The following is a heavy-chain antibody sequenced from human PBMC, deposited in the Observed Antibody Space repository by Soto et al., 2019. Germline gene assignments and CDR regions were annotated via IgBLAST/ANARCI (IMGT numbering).Heavy chain of an antibody. D-gene: IGHD3-16*02. CDR1: GFSFSSYG. Sequence: QVQLVESGGGVVQPGRSLRLSCAASGFSFSSYGMHWVRQAPGKGLEWVAFVLYDGSNKYYADSVKGRFTISRDSSRNTVYLQMNSLRPEDTAVYYCAKALGELSPESYDYWGQGTLVTVSS. CDR2: VLYDGSNK. V-gene: IGHV3-30*18. J-gene: IGHJ4*02. CDR3: AKALGELSPESYDY.